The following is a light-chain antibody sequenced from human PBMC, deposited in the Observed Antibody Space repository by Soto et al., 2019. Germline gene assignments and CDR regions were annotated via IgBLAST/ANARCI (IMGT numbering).Light chain of an antibody. CDR2: DDS. Sequence: SYELTQPPSVSVAPGRTARITCGGNNIGSKSVHWYQQKPGRAPVLVVYDDSDRPSGIPERFSGSNSGNTATLTISRVEAGDEADYYCQVWDSGSDPYVFGTGTKV. CDR1: NIGSKS. CDR3: QVWDSGSDPYV. V-gene: IGLV3-21*02. J-gene: IGLJ1*01.